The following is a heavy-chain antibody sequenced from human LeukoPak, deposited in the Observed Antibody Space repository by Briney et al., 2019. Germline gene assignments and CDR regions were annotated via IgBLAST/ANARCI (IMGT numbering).Heavy chain of an antibody. Sequence: GGSLRLSCAASGFTFSSYAMSWVRQAPGKGLEWVSTIRGSGGGTYYADSVKGRFTISRDNSKNTLYLQMNSLRDEDTALYYCAKAGVGVVGYFDYWGQGTLVTVSS. J-gene: IGHJ4*02. CDR1: GFTFSSYA. CDR2: IRGSGGGT. V-gene: IGHV3-23*01. D-gene: IGHD6-19*01. CDR3: AKAGVGVVGYFDY.